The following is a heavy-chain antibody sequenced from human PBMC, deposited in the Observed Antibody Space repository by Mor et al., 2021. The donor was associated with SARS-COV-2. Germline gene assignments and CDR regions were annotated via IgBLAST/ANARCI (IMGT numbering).Heavy chain of an antibody. D-gene: IGHD6-6*01. Sequence: YRGSNKYYADSVKGRFTISRDNSKNTLYLQMNSLRAEDTAVYYCARASSSYYFDYWGQGTLVTVSS. CDR2: YRGSNK. CDR3: ARASSSYYFDY. V-gene: IGHV3-30*01. J-gene: IGHJ4*02.